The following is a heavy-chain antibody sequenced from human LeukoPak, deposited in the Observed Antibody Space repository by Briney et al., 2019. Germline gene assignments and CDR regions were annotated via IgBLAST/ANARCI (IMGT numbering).Heavy chain of an antibody. Sequence: GASVKVSCKASGYTFTSYDINWVRQATGQGLEWMGWMNPNSGNTGYAQKFQGRVTMTRNTSISTAYMELSSLRSEDTAVYYCASLLETGYSYGYSYWGQGTLVTVSS. D-gene: IGHD5-18*01. CDR2: MNPNSGNT. J-gene: IGHJ4*02. CDR1: GYTFTSYD. CDR3: ASLLETGYSYGYSY. V-gene: IGHV1-8*01.